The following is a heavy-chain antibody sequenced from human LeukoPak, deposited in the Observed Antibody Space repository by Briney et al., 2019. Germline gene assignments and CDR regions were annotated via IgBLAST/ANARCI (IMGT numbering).Heavy chain of an antibody. CDR3: ARLHITMIVVVITDWYFDL. CDR2: IYYSGST. CDR1: GGSISSSSYY. D-gene: IGHD3-22*01. V-gene: IGHV4-39*01. J-gene: IGHJ2*01. Sequence: SETLSLTCTVSGGSISSSSYYWGWIRQPPGKGLEWIGSIYYSGSTYYNPSLKSRVTISVDTSKNQFSLKLSSVTAADTAVYYCARLHITMIVVVITDWYFDLWGCGTLVTVSS.